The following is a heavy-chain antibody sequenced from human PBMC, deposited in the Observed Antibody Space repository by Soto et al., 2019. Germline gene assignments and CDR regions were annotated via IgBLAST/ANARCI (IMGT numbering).Heavy chain of an antibody. CDR3: ARPQFYSSSSPYYHYSGMDV. V-gene: IGHV5-10-1*01. D-gene: IGHD6-6*01. CDR1: GYSFTSYW. J-gene: IGHJ6*02. CDR2: IDPSDSYT. Sequence: GESLKISCKGSGYSFTSYWISWVRQMPGKGLEWMGRIDPSDSYTNYSPSFQGHVTISADKSISTAYLQWSSLKASDTAMYYCARPQFYSSSSPYYHYSGMDVWGQGTTV.